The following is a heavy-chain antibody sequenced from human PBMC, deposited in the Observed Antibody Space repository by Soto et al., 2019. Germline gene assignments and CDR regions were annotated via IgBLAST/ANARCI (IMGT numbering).Heavy chain of an antibody. Sequence: PGVSLRLSCAASGFTFSNYAMTWVRQVPGKGLEWVSTFSGSTTSTYYADSVKGRFTISRDNAKNSLYLQMNSLRAEDTAVYYCARDPPGTDYYDSSGYYYFDYWGQGTLVTVSS. J-gene: IGHJ4*02. V-gene: IGHV3-21*01. CDR3: ARDPPGTDYYDSSGYYYFDY. D-gene: IGHD3-22*01. CDR2: FSGSTTST. CDR1: GFTFSNYA.